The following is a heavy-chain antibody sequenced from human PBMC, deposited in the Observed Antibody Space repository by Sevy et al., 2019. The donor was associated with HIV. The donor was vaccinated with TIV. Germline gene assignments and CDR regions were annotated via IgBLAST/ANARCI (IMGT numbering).Heavy chain of an antibody. V-gene: IGHV3-23*01. Sequence: GGSLRLSCAASGFTFSSYAMSWVRQAPGKGLEWVSAISGSGGSTYYADSVKGRFTISRDNSKNTLYLQMNSLRAEDTAVYYCAKYGITMIVAVPFDAFDIWGQGTMVTVSS. D-gene: IGHD3-22*01. J-gene: IGHJ3*02. CDR3: AKYGITMIVAVPFDAFDI. CDR2: ISGSGGST. CDR1: GFTFSSYA.